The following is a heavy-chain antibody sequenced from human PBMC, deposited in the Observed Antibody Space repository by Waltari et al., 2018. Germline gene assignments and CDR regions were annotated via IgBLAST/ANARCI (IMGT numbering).Heavy chain of an antibody. D-gene: IGHD5-12*01. J-gene: IGHJ4*02. Sequence: QVQLVQSGAEVKKPGSSVKVSCKASGGTFSSYAISWVRQAPGQGLEWMGGSIPILGTANYAQKFQGRVTITADESTSTAYMELSSLRSEDTAVYYCASHSGYDYFSNFDYWGQGTLVTVSS. V-gene: IGHV1-69*01. CDR1: GGTFSSYA. CDR2: SIPILGTA. CDR3: ASHSGYDYFSNFDY.